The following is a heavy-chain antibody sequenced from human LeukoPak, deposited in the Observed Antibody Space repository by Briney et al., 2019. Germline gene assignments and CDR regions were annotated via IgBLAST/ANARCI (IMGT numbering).Heavy chain of an antibody. J-gene: IGHJ5*01. V-gene: IGHV4-38-2*02. CDR2: IYYSGST. CDR3: ARALAGYGYNWFDS. Sequence: SETLSLTCTVSGYSISSGYYWGWIRQPPGKGLEWIGSIYYSGSTYYNPSLKSRVTISVDTSKNQFSLKLRSVTAADAAVYYCARALAGYGYNWFDSWGQGTLVSVSS. CDR1: GYSISSGYY. D-gene: IGHD5-18*01.